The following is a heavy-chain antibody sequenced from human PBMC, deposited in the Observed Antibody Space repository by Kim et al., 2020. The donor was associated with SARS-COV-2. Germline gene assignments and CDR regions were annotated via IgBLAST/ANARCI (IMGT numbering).Heavy chain of an antibody. CDR2: INPNSGGT. J-gene: IGHJ6*03. D-gene: IGHD2-8*02. Sequence: ASVKVSCKASGYTFTGYYMHWVRQAPGQGLEWMGRINPNSGGTNYAQKFQGRVTMTRDTSISTAYMELSRLRSDDTAVYYCARWGTGGVPYYYYYYMDVWGKGTTVTVSS. CDR1: GYTFTGYY. CDR3: ARWGTGGVPYYYYYYMDV. V-gene: IGHV1-2*06.